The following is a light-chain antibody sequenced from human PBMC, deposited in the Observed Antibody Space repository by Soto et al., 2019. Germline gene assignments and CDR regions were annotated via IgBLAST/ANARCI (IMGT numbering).Light chain of an antibody. J-gene: IGKJ5*01. Sequence: DIVLTQSPDSLAVSLGERATINCKSSQRVLYSSNNKNYLAWYQQKPGKAPKLLIYKASSLESGVPSRFSGSGSGTEFTLTISSLQPDDFATYYCQQYNTYSTFGQGTRLEIK. CDR2: KAS. CDR1: QRVLYSSNNKNY. CDR3: QQYNTYST. V-gene: IGKV4-1*01.